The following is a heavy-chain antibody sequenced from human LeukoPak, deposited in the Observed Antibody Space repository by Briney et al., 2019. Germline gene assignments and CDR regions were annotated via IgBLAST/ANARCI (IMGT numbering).Heavy chain of an antibody. CDR3: ARDLISVGEYS. D-gene: IGHD3-10*01. Sequence: GGSLRLSCAASGFTFSTYAMSWVRQAPGKGLEWVSTISGSGGSTYYADSVKGRFTISRDNSKNTLYLQMNSLRAEDTAAYYCARDLISVGEYSWGQGTLVTVSS. V-gene: IGHV3-23*01. CDR2: ISGSGGST. J-gene: IGHJ4*02. CDR1: GFTFSTYA.